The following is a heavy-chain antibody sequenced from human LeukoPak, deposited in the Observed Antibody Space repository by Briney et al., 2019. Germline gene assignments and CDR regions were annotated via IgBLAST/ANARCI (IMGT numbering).Heavy chain of an antibody. CDR2: INHSGST. Sequence: PSETLSLTCAVYGGSFSGYYWSWIRQPPGKGLEWIGEINHSGSTNYNPSLKSRVTISVDTSKNQFSLKLSSVTAADTAVYYCARTIVGADWGQGTLVTVSS. D-gene: IGHD1-26*01. CDR1: GGSFSGYY. V-gene: IGHV4-34*01. CDR3: ARTIVGAD. J-gene: IGHJ4*02.